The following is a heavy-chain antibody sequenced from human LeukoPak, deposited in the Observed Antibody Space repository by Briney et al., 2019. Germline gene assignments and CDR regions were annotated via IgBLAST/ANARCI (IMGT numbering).Heavy chain of an antibody. CDR2: IYYSGST. V-gene: IGHV4-59*01. J-gene: IGHJ3*02. Sequence: SETLSLTCTVSGGSISSYYLSWIRQPPGKGLEWIGYIYYSGSTNYNPSLKSRVTISVDTSKNQFSLKLSSVTAADTAVYYCARGGDSSGYDSDAFDIWGQGTMVTVSS. CDR1: GGSISSYY. D-gene: IGHD3-22*01. CDR3: ARGGDSSGYDSDAFDI.